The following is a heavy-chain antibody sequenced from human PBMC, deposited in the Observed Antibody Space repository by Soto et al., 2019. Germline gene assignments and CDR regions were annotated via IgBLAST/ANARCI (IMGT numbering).Heavy chain of an antibody. CDR2: ISYDGSNK. CDR3: AKDRAAYCSGGSCYYYGMDV. V-gene: IGHV3-30*18. J-gene: IGHJ6*02. Sequence: QVQLVESGGGVVQPGRSLRLSCAASGFTFSSYGMHWVRQAPGKGLEWVAVISYDGSNKYYADSVKGRFTISRDNSKNTLYLQMNSLRAEDTAVYYCAKDRAAYCSGGSCYYYGMDVWGQGTTVTVSS. CDR1: GFTFSSYG. D-gene: IGHD2-15*01.